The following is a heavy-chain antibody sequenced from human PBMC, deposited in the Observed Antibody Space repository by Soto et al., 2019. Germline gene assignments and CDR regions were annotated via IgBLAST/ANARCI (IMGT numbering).Heavy chain of an antibody. D-gene: IGHD3-10*01. CDR3: ARVEYYYGSGSSMDV. V-gene: IGHV3-21*01. CDR1: GFTFSSYS. CDR2: ISSSSSYI. J-gene: IGHJ6*02. Sequence: KPGGSLRLSCAASGFTFSSYSMNWVRQAPGKGLEWVSSISSSSSYIYYADSVKGRFTISRDNAKNSLYLQMNSLRAEDTAVYYCARVEYYYGSGSSMDVWGQGTTVTVSS.